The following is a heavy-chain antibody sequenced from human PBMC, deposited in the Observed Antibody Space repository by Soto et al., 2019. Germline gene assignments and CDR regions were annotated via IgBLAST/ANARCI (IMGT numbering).Heavy chain of an antibody. J-gene: IGHJ5*02. CDR2: MNPANGNA. CDR1: GYNFISSN. CDR3: ARAVGIAVTGLDL. D-gene: IGHD6-19*01. V-gene: IGHV1-8*01. Sequence: QEQLVQSGAEVKRPGASVKISCGASGYNFISSNINWVRQAAGQRPEWLGWMNPANGNAAFARHFQGRVTMTRDTSTDTAYMELGGLSSGDTAIYYCARAVGIAVTGLDLWGPGTLVTVS.